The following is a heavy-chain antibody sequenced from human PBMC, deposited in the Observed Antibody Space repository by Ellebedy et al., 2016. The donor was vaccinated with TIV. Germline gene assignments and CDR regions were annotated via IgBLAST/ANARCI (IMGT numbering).Heavy chain of an antibody. V-gene: IGHV4-61*01. CDR3: ARDGGGSGSYPIGYDY. J-gene: IGHJ4*02. CDR1: GGSISSSSYY. Sequence: SETLSLTCTVSGGSISSSSYYWSWIRQPPGKGLEWIGYIYYSGSTNYNPSLKSRVTISVDTSKNQFSLKLSSVTAADTAVYYCARDGGGSGSYPIGYDYWGQGTLVTVSS. CDR2: IYYSGST. D-gene: IGHD1-26*01.